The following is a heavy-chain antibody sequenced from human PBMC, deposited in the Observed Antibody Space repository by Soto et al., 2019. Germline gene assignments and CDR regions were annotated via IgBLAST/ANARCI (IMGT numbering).Heavy chain of an antibody. CDR2: IYYSGST. Sequence: SETLSLTCTVSGGSISSGGYYWSWIRQHPGKGLEWIGYIYYSGSTYYNPSLKSRVTISVDTSKNQFSLKLSSVTAADTAVYYCAVTRVGFGAYWGQGTLVTVSS. CDR1: GGSISSGGYY. D-gene: IGHD3-10*01. CDR3: AVTRVGFGAY. V-gene: IGHV4-31*03. J-gene: IGHJ4*02.